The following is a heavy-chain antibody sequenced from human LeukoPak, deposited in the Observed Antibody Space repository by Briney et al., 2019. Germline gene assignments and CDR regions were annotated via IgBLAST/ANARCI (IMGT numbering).Heavy chain of an antibody. J-gene: IGHJ4*02. CDR1: GGSISSYYW. CDR3: AQIIQIWSWNFDY. Sequence: TLSLTCTMSGGSISSYYWSWIRQPPGKALEWLALTYWNDDKRYSPSLKSRLTITKDTSKNQVVLTMTNVDPVDTATYYCAQIIQIWSWNFDYWGQGTLVTVSS. D-gene: IGHD5-18*01. V-gene: IGHV2-5*01. CDR2: TYWNDDK.